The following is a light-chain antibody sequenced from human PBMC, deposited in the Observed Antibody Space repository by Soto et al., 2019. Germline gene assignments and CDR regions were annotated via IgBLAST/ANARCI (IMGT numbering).Light chain of an antibody. Sequence: QSVLTQPASVSGSPGQSITISCTGTSSDVGYYNYVSWFQQYPGKAPKLIIYEVPNRPSGVSNRLSGSKSGNTASLTISGLQADDEADYYCCSYTSSSIRVFGGGTKLTVL. CDR1: SSDVGYYNY. V-gene: IGLV2-14*01. CDR3: CSYTSSSIRV. J-gene: IGLJ3*02. CDR2: EVP.